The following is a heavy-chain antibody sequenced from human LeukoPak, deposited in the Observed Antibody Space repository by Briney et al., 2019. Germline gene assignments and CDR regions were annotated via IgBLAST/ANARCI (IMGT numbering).Heavy chain of an antibody. Sequence: PGDSLRLSCAASGFTLSSYSMNWVRQAPGKGLEWVSSITGSSTYIHYADSVRGRFTISGDNAKNSLYLQMNSLRAEDTAVYYCARGFADFVWGSYPSSYWGQGILVTASS. CDR1: GFTLSSYS. D-gene: IGHD3-16*02. J-gene: IGHJ4*02. CDR3: ARGFADFVWGSYPSSY. CDR2: ITGSSTYI. V-gene: IGHV3-21*01.